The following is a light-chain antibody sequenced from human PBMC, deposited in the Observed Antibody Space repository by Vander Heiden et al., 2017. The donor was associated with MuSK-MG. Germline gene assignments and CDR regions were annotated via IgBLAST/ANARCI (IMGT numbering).Light chain of an antibody. CDR1: QSISSD. CDR3: QDKGT. J-gene: IGKJ4*01. Sequence: DIQMTQSPSSLSASVGDRVTITCRASQSISSDLNGYQQKPGKAPKLLIYAASSLQSGVKERFSGSGSGTDFTRTISSMEPEDFETNDGQDKGTFGGGTKVEIK. CDR2: AAS. V-gene: IGKV1-39*01.